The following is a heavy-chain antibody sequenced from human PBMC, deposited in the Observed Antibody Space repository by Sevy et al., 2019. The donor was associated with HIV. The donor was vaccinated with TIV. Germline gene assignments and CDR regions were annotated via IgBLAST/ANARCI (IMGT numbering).Heavy chain of an antibody. D-gene: IGHD3-10*01. V-gene: IGHV4-59*01. CDR3: ARDSVLSPRVFDS. CDR1: GGSMSSYF. CDR2: IYYTGTT. Sequence: SETLSLTCTVSGGSMSSYFWSWIRQPPGKGLEWIGYIYYTGTTNYNPSLKSRLTMSLDTSKNCFSLKLTAVTAADTAVYYCARDSVLSPRVFDSWGQGTLVTVSS. J-gene: IGHJ4*02.